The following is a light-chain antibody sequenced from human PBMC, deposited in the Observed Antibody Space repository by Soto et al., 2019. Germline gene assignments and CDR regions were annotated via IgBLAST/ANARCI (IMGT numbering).Light chain of an antibody. V-gene: IGLV2-8*01. Sequence: QSALTQPPSASGSPGQSVTISCTGTSGDVGGYNYVSWYQQYPGKAPKLMIYEVSKRPSRVPDRFSGSKSGNTASLTVSGLQAEDEADYYCSSYAGSNNFVFRTGTKVTVL. CDR2: EVS. CDR3: SSYAGSNNFV. J-gene: IGLJ1*01. CDR1: SGDVGGYNY.